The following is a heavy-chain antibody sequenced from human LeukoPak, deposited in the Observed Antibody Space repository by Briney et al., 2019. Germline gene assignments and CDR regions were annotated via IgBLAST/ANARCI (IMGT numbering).Heavy chain of an antibody. J-gene: IGHJ6*03. CDR1: GYTFTSYG. D-gene: IGHD2-21*02. Sequence: ASVKVSCKASGYTFTSYGISWVRQAPGQGLEWMGWISAYNGNTNYAQKLQGRVTITTDTSTSTAYMELRSLRSDDTAVYYCARVVTASHYYFHMHVWGKRTTVTVSS. V-gene: IGHV1-18*01. CDR2: ISAYNGNT. CDR3: ARVVTASHYYFHMHV.